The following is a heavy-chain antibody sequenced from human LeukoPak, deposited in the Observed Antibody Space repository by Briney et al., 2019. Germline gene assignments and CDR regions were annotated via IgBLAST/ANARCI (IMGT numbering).Heavy chain of an antibody. CDR1: GGYRSRINW. D-gene: IGHD3-10*01. J-gene: IGHJ4*02. CDR3: ARGLMVRGPTLDY. Sequence: SETLSLTCAVSGGYRSRINWWSWVRQPPGKGLEWIGEIYHSGSTNYNPSVKSRVTISVDKSKNQFSLKLSSVTAADTVVYYCARGLMVRGPTLDYWGQGTLVTVSS. V-gene: IGHV4-4*02. CDR2: IYHSGST.